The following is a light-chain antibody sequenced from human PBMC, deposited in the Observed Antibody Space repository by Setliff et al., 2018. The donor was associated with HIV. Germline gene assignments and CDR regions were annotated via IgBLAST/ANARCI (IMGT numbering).Light chain of an antibody. CDR3: CSYASRSLSYV. CDR2: EVS. V-gene: IGLV2-23*02. Sequence: SVLTQPRSVSGYPGQSVTFSCTGSSSDVGTYNYVSWYQKHPGKAPNLMIYEVSKRPSGVSDRFSGSKSGNTASLTISGRQAEDEAEYSCCSYASRSLSYVFGAGTKVTVL. CDR1: SSDVGTYNY. J-gene: IGLJ1*01.